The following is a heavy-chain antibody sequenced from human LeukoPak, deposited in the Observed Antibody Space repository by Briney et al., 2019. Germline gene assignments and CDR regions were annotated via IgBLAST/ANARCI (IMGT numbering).Heavy chain of an antibody. D-gene: IGHD2-2*02. J-gene: IGHJ4*02. CDR3: AKAGSVVVVPAAIDY. V-gene: IGHV3-23*01. Sequence: GGSLRLSCAASGFTFDDYAMHWVRQAPGKGLEWVSAISGSGGSTYYADSVKGRFTISRDNSKNTLYLQMNSLRAEDTAVYYCAKAGSVVVVPAAIDYWGQGTLVTVSS. CDR2: ISGSGGST. CDR1: GFTFDDYA.